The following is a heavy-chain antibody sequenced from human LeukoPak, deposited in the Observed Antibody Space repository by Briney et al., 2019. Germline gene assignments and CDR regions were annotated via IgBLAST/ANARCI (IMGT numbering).Heavy chain of an antibody. V-gene: IGHV1-18*01. CDR1: GYTFTSYG. D-gene: IGHD3-10*01. J-gene: IGHJ4*02. CDR3: AREIYGSGSADFDY. CDR2: ISAYNGNT. Sequence: ASVKVSCKASGYTFTSYGISWVRQAPGQGLEWTGWISAYNGNTNYAQKLQGRVTMTTDTSTSTAYMELRSLRSDDTAVYYCAREIYGSGSADFDYWGQGTLVTVSS.